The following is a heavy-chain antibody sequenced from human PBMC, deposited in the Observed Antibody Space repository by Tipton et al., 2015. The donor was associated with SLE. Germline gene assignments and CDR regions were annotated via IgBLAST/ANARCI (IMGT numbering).Heavy chain of an antibody. CDR3: ARERPGDSSGWYFDL. D-gene: IGHD6-19*01. CDR2: IYTSGST. CDR1: GDSIRRGGYY. Sequence: TLSLTCTVSGDSIRRGGYYWSWIRQPAGKGLEWIGRIYTSGSTNYNPSLKSRVTLSVDTSKNQFSLKLSSVTAADTAVYYCARERPGDSSGWYFDLWGRGTLVTVSS. V-gene: IGHV4-61*02. J-gene: IGHJ2*01.